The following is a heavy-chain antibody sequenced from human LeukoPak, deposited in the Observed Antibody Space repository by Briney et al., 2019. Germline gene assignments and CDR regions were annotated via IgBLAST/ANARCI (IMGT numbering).Heavy chain of an antibody. D-gene: IGHD6-13*01. CDR2: ISGDGGST. CDR1: GFTFNDDA. Sequence: GGSLRLSCAPSGFTFNDDAMHWVRPAPEKGLEWVSLISGDGGSTYYADSVKGRFTISRDNSKNSLYLQMNSLRTEDTALYYCAKGLAAVVLEAFDIWGQGTMVTVSS. J-gene: IGHJ3*02. CDR3: AKGLAAVVLEAFDI. V-gene: IGHV3-43*02.